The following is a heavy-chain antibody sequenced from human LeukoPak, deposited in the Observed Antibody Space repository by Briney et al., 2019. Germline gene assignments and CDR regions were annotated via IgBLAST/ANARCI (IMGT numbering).Heavy chain of an antibody. CDR3: ARLIRPLWFGEREDFDY. Sequence: ASVKVSCKASGYTFTGYYIHWVRQAPGQGLEWMGWINPNSGGTNYAQKFQGRVTMTRNTSISTAYMELSSLRSEDTAVYYCARLIRPLWFGEREDFDYWGQGTLVTVSS. J-gene: IGHJ4*02. CDR1: GYTFTGYY. D-gene: IGHD3-10*01. CDR2: INPNSGGT. V-gene: IGHV1-2*02.